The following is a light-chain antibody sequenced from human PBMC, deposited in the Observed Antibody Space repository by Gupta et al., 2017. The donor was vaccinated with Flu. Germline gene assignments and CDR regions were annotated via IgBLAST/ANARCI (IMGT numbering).Light chain of an antibody. CDR1: SSDVGSYYN. J-gene: IGLJ1*01. V-gene: IGLV2-14*01. CDR3: SSYTSDSALDV. Sequence: QSALTQPASVSGSPGQSLPISCTGTSSDVGSYYNVSWYQQHPGKAPKLMIYELNNRPSGVSNRFSGSKSGNTASLTISGLQADDEADYYCSSYTSDSALDVFGSGTKVTVL. CDR2: ELN.